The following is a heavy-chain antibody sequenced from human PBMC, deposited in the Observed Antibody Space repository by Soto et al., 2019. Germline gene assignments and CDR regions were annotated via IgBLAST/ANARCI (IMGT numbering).Heavy chain of an antibody. J-gene: IGHJ4*02. V-gene: IGHV3-23*01. CDR1: GFTFSSYA. D-gene: IGHD3-16*02. CDR2: ISGSGGST. Sequence: GGSLRLSCAASGFTFSSYAMSWVRQAPGKGLEWVSAISGSGGSTYYADSVKGRFTISRDNSKNTLYLQMNSLRAEDTAVYYCAKAPAETFGGVIAPYFDYWGQGTLVTVSS. CDR3: AKAPAETFGGVIAPYFDY.